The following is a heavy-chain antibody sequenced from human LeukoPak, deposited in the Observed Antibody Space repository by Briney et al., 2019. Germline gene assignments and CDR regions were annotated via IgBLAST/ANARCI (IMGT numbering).Heavy chain of an antibody. J-gene: IGHJ4*02. CDR1: DDSIRSSY. CDR2: VHYSGST. Sequence: PSETLSLTXTVSDDSIRSSYWSWIGQPPGKGLEWIGYVHYSGSTRYNPSLKSRVTISLATSKNQFSLRLISLTAADTAVYYCARDRGDYLDNWGQGTLVSVSS. CDR3: ARDRGDYLDN. V-gene: IGHV4-59*01. D-gene: IGHD4-17*01.